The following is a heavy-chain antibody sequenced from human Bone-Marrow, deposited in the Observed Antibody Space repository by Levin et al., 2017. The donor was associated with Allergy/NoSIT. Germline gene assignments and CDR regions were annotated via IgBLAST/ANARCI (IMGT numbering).Heavy chain of an antibody. D-gene: IGHD1-1*01. V-gene: IGHV3-15*01. J-gene: IGHJ3*02. CDR3: TTDLWNSDAFDI. Sequence: PGGSLRLSCEASGFTFSNAMMNWVRLPPGKGLDWVGRIKSNTDGGTVDYVASVKGRFTISRDDSKNTVFLQMNSLEIEDTALYYCTTDLWNSDAFDIWGHETMVIVSS. CDR2: IKSNTDGGTV. CDR1: GFTFSNAM.